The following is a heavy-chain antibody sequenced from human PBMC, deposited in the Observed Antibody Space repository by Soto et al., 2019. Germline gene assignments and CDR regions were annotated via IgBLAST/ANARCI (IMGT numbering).Heavy chain of an antibody. CDR1: GFTLRDHY. V-gene: IGHV3-72*01. CDR3: VSPAYCSGGVGYPANY. D-gene: IGHD2-15*01. Sequence: DVQLVESGGGLVQPGGSLRLSCAVSGFTLRDHYIDWVRQAPGQGLEWVGRTRNKAKSYNTDDAPSLKGRFSLSRDHSRIGVYLQRNNLKTEDTAVYYCVSPAYCSGGVGYPANYWGQGTLVTVSS. J-gene: IGHJ4*02. CDR2: TRNKAKSYNT.